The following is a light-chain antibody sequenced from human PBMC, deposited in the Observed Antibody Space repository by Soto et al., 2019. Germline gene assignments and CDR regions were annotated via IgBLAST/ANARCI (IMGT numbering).Light chain of an antibody. CDR2: GAS. Sequence: EIVMTQSPATLSVSPGERATLSCRASQSVNSKLAWYEQKPGQAPRLLMFGASTRASGIPARFSGSGSGTEFTLTISSLQPEDFAVYYCQQNNNWPLTFGGGTKVEIK. V-gene: IGKV3-15*01. CDR1: QSVNSK. J-gene: IGKJ4*01. CDR3: QQNNNWPLT.